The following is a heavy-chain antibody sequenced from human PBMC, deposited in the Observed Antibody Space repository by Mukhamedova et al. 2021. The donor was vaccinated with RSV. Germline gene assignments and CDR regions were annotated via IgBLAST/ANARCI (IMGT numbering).Heavy chain of an antibody. J-gene: IGHJ5*02. D-gene: IGHD3-10*01. V-gene: IGHV4-4*02. CDR2: IYHSGST. Sequence: GKGLEWIGEIYHSGSTNYNPSLKSRVTISVDKSKNQFSLKLSSVTAADTAVYYCARYGSGLNWFDPLGQGTLVTVSS. CDR3: ARYGSGLNWFDP.